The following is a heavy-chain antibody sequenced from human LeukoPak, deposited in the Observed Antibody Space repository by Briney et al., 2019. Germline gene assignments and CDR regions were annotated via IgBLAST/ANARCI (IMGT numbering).Heavy chain of an antibody. CDR3: ARDERDGYNLGRLDY. V-gene: IGHV3-23*01. Sequence: GGSLRLSCAASGFTFSSYAMSWVRQAPGKGLEWVSAISGSGGSTYYADSVKGRFTISRDNSKNTLYLQMNSLRAEDTAVYYCARDERDGYNLGRLDYWGQGTLVTVSS. D-gene: IGHD5-24*01. CDR1: GFTFSSYA. J-gene: IGHJ4*02. CDR2: ISGSGGST.